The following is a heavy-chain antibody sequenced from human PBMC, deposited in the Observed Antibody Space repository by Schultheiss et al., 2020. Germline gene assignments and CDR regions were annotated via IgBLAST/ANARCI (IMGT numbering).Heavy chain of an antibody. CDR3: AREKSPTTFYFYGFDV. CDR1: GGSISSGGYY. Sequence: SETLSLTCTVSGGSISSGGYYWSWIRQHPGKGLEWIGSIYYSGSTYYNPSLKSRVTISVDTSKNQFSLKLSSVTAADTAVYYCAREKSPTTFYFYGFDVWGQGTTVTVSS. D-gene: IGHD5-12*01. V-gene: IGHV4-39*07. CDR2: IYYSGST. J-gene: IGHJ6*02.